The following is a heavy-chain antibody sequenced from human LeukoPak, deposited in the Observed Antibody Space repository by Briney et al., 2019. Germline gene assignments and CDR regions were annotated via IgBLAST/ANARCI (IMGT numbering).Heavy chain of an antibody. J-gene: IGHJ4*02. D-gene: IGHD2-2*01. CDR2: ISSSSSYI. Sequence: GGSLRLSCAASGFTFSSYSMNWVRQAPGKGLEWVSSISSSSSYIYCADSVKGRFTISRDNAKNSLYLQMNSLRAEDTAVYYCARQVVPAAITDYWGQGTLVTVSS. CDR3: ARQVVPAAITDY. CDR1: GFTFSSYS. V-gene: IGHV3-21*01.